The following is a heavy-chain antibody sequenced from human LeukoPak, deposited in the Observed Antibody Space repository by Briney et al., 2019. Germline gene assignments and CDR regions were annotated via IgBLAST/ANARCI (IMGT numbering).Heavy chain of an antibody. D-gene: IGHD5-24*01. Sequence: ASVKVSCKSFGYTFTSNNMHCLRQAPGQGPEWMVVISPSGGSTTYAQKFQGRVTLTRDMSTSTDYLKLSSLRSENTAVYYCARDNSVRDEAWWFNRWVQGSLV. CDR3: ARDNSVRDEAWWFNR. CDR2: ISPSGGST. CDR1: GYTFTSNN. J-gene: IGHJ5*02. V-gene: IGHV1-46*01.